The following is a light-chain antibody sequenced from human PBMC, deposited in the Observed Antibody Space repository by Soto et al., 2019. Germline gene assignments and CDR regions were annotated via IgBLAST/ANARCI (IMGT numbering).Light chain of an antibody. Sequence: EIVMTQSPATLSVSPGETATLSCRASQSVSRYLAWYQHRPGQAPRLLIYDASTRATGIPARFSGSGSGTEFTLTISGLQSEDFAVYSCQQCSDWPLFTFGPRTRLEIK. CDR2: DAS. CDR1: QSVSRY. V-gene: IGKV3-15*01. CDR3: QQCSDWPLFT. J-gene: IGKJ5*01.